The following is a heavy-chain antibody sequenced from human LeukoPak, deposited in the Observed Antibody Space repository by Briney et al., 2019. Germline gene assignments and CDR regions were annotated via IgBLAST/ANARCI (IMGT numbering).Heavy chain of an antibody. CDR2: IIPIFGTT. Sequence: GASVKVSCKASGGTFSSHGFSWVRHAPGQGLEWMGGIIPIFGTTNYAQKFQGRVTITTDDSTSTGYMELSSLRSEDTAVYYCARRWPHSSGYYLFDYWGQGTLVTVSS. CDR3: ARRWPHSSGYYLFDY. J-gene: IGHJ4*02. CDR1: GGTFSSHG. V-gene: IGHV1-69*05. D-gene: IGHD3-22*01.